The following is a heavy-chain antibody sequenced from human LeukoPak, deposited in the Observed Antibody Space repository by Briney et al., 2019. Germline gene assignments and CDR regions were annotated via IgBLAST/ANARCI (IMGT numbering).Heavy chain of an antibody. D-gene: IGHD6-19*01. CDR2: ISYDGSNK. J-gene: IGHJ4*02. CDR1: GFTFSNLG. CDR3: AKDRGSGHMDY. Sequence: PGRSLRLSCAASGFTFSNLGMHWVRLAPGKGLEWVAVISYDGSNKYYGDSVKGRFSISRDDSKNTPFLQMNTLRAEDTAVYYCAKDRGSGHMDYWGQGTLVTVSS. V-gene: IGHV3-30*18.